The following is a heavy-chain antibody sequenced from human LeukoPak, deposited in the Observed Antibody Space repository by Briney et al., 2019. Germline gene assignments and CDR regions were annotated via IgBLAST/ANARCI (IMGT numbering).Heavy chain of an antibody. CDR1: GFTFSSYA. V-gene: IGHV3-30*04. CDR3: ARGVDCSSTSCSIPDY. Sequence: PGGSLRLSCAASGFTFSSYAMHWVRQAPGKGLEWVAVISYDGSNKYYADSVKGRFTISRDNSKNTLYLQMNSLRAEDTAVYYCARGVDCSSTSCSIPDYWGQGTLVTVSS. CDR2: ISYDGSNK. J-gene: IGHJ4*02. D-gene: IGHD2-2*01.